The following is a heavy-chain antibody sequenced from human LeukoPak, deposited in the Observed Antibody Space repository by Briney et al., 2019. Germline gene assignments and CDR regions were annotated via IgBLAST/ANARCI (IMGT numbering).Heavy chain of an antibody. D-gene: IGHD2-8*01. V-gene: IGHV1-46*01. Sequence: ASVKVSCKASGYTFTSYYMHWGRQAPGQGLEWMGIINPSGGSTSYAQKFQGRVTMTRDTSTSTVYMELSSLRSEDTAVYYCAREALRLGYCTNGVCYGGGYYYYGMDVWGQGTTVTVSS. CDR1: GYTFTSYY. CDR2: INPSGGST. J-gene: IGHJ6*02. CDR3: AREALRLGYCTNGVCYGGGYYYYGMDV.